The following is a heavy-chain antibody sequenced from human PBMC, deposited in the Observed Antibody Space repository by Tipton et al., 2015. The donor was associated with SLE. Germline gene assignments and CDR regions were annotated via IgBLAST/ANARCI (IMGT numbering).Heavy chain of an antibody. J-gene: IGHJ4*02. CDR2: IKTKTDGGTI. D-gene: IGHD1-26*01. V-gene: IGHV3-15*01. CDR1: GFTFSNGW. CDR3: TTDARMVGARNDFDY. Sequence: GSLRLSCVVSGFTFSNGWMSWVRQAPGKGLEWVGRIKTKTDGGTIDYAAPVKGRFSISRDESKNTLYLQMNSLKNEDTAVYYCTTDARMVGARNDFDYWGQGTLGTVSS.